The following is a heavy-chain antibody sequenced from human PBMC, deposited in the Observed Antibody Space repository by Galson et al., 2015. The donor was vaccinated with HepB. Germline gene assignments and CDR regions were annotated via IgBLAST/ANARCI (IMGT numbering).Heavy chain of an antibody. CDR1: GYSFIGNW. J-gene: IGHJ4*02. CDR2: IYPGDSET. CDR3: ASLRGADPLGFHY. D-gene: IGHD3-16*01. Sequence: QSGAEVKKPGESLKISCKGSGYSFIGNWIGWVRQMPGKGLELMGLIYPGDSETRYSPSFQGQVTISADGSINTAYLQWSSLKASDTAMYYCASLRGADPLGFHYWGQGTLVTVSS. V-gene: IGHV5-51*01.